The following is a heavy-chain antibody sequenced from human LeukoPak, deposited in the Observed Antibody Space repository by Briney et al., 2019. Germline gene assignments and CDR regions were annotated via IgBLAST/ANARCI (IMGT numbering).Heavy chain of an antibody. Sequence: GGSLRLSCAASGFTFSTYSMNWVRQAPGKGLEWLSYISSGSSTIYYADSVKGRFTISRDNVKKSLYLQMNSLRDGDTAVYYCARESVMDVWGQGTTVTVSS. CDR3: ARESVMDV. CDR2: ISSGSSTI. CDR1: GFTFSTYS. V-gene: IGHV3-48*02. J-gene: IGHJ6*02.